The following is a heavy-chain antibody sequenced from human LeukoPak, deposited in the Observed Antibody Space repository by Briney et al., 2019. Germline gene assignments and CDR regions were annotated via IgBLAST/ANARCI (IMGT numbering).Heavy chain of an antibody. Sequence: GGSLRLSCAASGFTFSSYAMSWVRQAPGKGLEWVSAISGSGGSTYYADSVKGRFTISRDNSKNTLYLQMNSLRAEDTALYYCARHPILRFLEWFDYWGQGTLVTVSS. J-gene: IGHJ4*02. D-gene: IGHD3-3*01. V-gene: IGHV3-23*01. CDR2: ISGSGGST. CDR3: ARHPILRFLEWFDY. CDR1: GFTFSSYA.